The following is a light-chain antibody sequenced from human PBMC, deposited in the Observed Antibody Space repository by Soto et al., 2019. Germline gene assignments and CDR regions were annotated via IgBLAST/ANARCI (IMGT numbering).Light chain of an antibody. J-gene: IGLJ3*02. CDR3: QVWDGGSDHRV. Sequence: SYVVTQAPAVSVAPGETATNTCGGNNIGGKSVHWYQQRPGQAPVMVIYYDSDRASGIPERFSGRNTGNTATLTISRVEAGDEADYYCQVWDGGSDHRVFGGGTKLTVL. CDR2: YDS. V-gene: IGLV3-21*04. CDR1: NIGGKS.